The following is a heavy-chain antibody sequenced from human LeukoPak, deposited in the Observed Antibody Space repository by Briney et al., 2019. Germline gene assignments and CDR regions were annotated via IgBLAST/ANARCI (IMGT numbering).Heavy chain of an antibody. D-gene: IGHD3-3*01. CDR1: GGTFSSYT. CDR2: IIPIFGTA. CDR3: ARITIFGGDNWFDP. Sequence: ASVKVSCKASGGTFSSYTISWVRQAPGQGLEWMGGIIPIFGTANYAQKFQGRVTITADESTSTAYMELSSLRSEDTAVYYCARITIFGGDNWFDPWGQGTLVTLSS. V-gene: IGHV1-69*13. J-gene: IGHJ5*02.